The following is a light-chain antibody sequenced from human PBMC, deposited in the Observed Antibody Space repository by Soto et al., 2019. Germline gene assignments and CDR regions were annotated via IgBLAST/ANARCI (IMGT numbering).Light chain of an antibody. Sequence: QSVLTQPPSVSGAPGQRVTISCTGSSSNIGTGYDVHWYQQLPGTAPKLLIYGNSNRPSGLPYRFSGSKSGTSASLAITGLQAEDEADYYCQSYDSSLSGYVVFGGGTKLTVL. J-gene: IGLJ2*01. CDR2: GNS. CDR1: SSNIGTGYD. CDR3: QSYDSSLSGYVV. V-gene: IGLV1-40*01.